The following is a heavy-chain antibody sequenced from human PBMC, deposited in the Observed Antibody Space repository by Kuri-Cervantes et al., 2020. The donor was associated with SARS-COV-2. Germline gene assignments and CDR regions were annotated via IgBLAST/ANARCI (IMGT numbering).Heavy chain of an antibody. J-gene: IGHJ4*02. CDR3: ARTSHYDQYFDY. CDR1: GGSISSSSYY. Sequence: SETLSLTCTVSGGSISSSSYYWGWIRQPPGKGLEWIGSIYYSGSTYYNPSLKSRVTISVDTSKKQFSLKLSSVTAADTAVYYCARTSHYDQYFDYWGQGTLVTVSS. CDR2: IYYSGST. V-gene: IGHV4-39*01. D-gene: IGHD4-11*01.